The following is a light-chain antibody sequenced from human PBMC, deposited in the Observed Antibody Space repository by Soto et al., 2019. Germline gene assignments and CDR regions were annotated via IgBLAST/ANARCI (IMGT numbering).Light chain of an antibody. J-gene: IGKJ1*01. V-gene: IGKV3-11*01. CDR3: QQRSNWPT. CDR2: DAS. CDR1: QTVTSAY. Sequence: EIVFTLSPDTLSLSPGERATLSCRASQTVTSAYLAWYQQKTGQAPRLLIYDASNRATGIPARFSGSGSGTDFTLTISSLEPEDFAVYYCQQRSNWPTFGQGTKVDIK.